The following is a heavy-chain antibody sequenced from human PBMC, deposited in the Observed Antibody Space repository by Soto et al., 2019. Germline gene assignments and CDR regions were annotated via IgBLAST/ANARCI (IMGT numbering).Heavy chain of an antibody. CDR2: ISAYNGNT. J-gene: IGHJ4*02. V-gene: IGHV1-18*01. D-gene: IGHD4-17*01. CDR1: GYTFTSYG. CDR3: AREPTDDYGEYANYFDY. Sequence: ASVKVSCKASGYTFTSYGISWVRQAPGQGLEWMGWISAYNGNTNYAQKLQGRVTMTTDTSTSTAYMELRSLRSDDTAVYYCAREPTDDYGEYANYFDYWGQGTLVTVYS.